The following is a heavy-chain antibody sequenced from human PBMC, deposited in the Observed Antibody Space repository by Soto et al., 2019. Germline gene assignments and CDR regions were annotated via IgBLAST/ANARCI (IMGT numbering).Heavy chain of an antibody. Sequence: EQLQQWGAGLLKPSETLSLTSAGYGGSFSGDYWSWLRQPPGQGLAWMGEINLSGSNNYNPSLKSRVTISVDTSKNQFSLKLGSVTAAATAVYYCARGLDIVVVVAATPMGSFCYWGQGTLVTVSS. CDR1: GGSFSGDY. J-gene: IGHJ4*02. CDR2: INLSGSN. D-gene: IGHD2-15*01. V-gene: IGHV4-34*01. CDR3: ARGLDIVVVVAATPMGSFCY.